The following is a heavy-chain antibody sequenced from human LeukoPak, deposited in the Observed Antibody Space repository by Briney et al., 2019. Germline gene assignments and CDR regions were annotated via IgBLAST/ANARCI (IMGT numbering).Heavy chain of an antibody. Sequence: PGGSLRLSCAAAGFPFDDYGMHWVRQAPGKSLEWVSLISGDGGSTYYADSVKGRFTISRDNSKNSLYLQMNSLRAEDTAVYYCARASSYYYASGSYLEGYWGQGTLVTVSS. CDR1: GFPFDDYG. J-gene: IGHJ4*02. CDR2: ISGDGGST. D-gene: IGHD3-10*01. CDR3: ARASSYYYASGSYLEGY. V-gene: IGHV3-43*02.